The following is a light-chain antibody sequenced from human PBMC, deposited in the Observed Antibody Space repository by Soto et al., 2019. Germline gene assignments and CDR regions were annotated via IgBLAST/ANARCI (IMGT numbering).Light chain of an antibody. CDR3: HQYNSWSPIT. Sequence: EVVMTQSPATLSVSPGERATLSCRASESVSRNLAWYQQKPGQAPRLLIYDASTRATGIPDRFSGGGSGTEFTLTISSLQSEAFVVYYCHQYNSWSPITFGQGTRLEIK. V-gene: IGKV3-15*01. CDR1: ESVSRN. J-gene: IGKJ5*01. CDR2: DAS.